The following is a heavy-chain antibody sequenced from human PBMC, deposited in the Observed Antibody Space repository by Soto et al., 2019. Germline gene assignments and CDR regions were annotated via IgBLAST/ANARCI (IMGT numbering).Heavy chain of an antibody. Sequence: EVQLVESGGGLVKPGGSLRLSCAASGFTFSKAWMSWVRQAPGKGLEWVGRIKSKTDGRTTDYGAPVKCRFTISRDDSKNTLYLQMNSLKTEDTAVYFCTTDPRRHYDILTGYYYFDYWGQGTLVTVSS. J-gene: IGHJ4*02. V-gene: IGHV3-15*01. D-gene: IGHD3-9*01. CDR2: IKSKTDGRTT. CDR1: GFTFSKAW. CDR3: TTDPRRHYDILTGYYYFDY.